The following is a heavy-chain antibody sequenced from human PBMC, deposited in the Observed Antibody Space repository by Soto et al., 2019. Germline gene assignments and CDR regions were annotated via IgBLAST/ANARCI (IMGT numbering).Heavy chain of an antibody. J-gene: IGHJ4*02. D-gene: IGHD4-17*01. CDR2: IYYSGST. CDR1: GGSISSYY. V-gene: IGHV4-59*01. CDR3: ARDYGGSSDS. Sequence: QVQLQESGPGLVKPSETLSLTCTVSGGSISSYYWSWIRQPPGKGLEWIGYIYYSGSTNYNPSLKSRHTISVDTSKNQFSLKLSSVTAADTAVYSSARDYGGSSDSWGQGTLVTVSS.